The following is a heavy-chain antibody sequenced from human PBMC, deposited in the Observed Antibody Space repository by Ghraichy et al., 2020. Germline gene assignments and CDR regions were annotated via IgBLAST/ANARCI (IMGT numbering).Heavy chain of an antibody. D-gene: IGHD5-24*01. V-gene: IGHV3-21*01. CDR3: AKGPLGDGYNSDY. Sequence: ETLSLTCAASGFTFSDYGMNWVRQAPGKGLEWVSTISSGSRFIYYADSVRGRFTNSRDNAKNSLYLRMNALGTEAAAVNYCAKGPLGDGYNSDYWGQGTLVTVSS. CDR1: GFTFSDYG. CDR2: ISSGSRFI. J-gene: IGHJ4*02.